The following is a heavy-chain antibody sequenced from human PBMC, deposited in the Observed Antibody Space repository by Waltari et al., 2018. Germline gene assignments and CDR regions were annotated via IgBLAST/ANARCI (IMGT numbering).Heavy chain of an antibody. V-gene: IGHV3-53*02. CDR3: ARDDPLTSGGGFDV. D-gene: IGHD2-15*01. CDR1: GFTVSSIY. Sequence: EVQLVETGGGLVQPGGSLTLSCAASGFTVSSIYMSWVRQAPGKGLGGVSVIYIAGGTYYADSVKGRFTISRDHSKNTLYLQMNSLRAEDTAIYYCARDDPLTSGGGFDVWGQGTMVTVSS. J-gene: IGHJ3*01. CDR2: IYIAGGT.